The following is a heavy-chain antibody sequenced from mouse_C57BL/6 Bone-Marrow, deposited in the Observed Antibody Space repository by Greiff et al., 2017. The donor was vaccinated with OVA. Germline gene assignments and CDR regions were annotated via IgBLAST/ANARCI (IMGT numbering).Heavy chain of an antibody. CDR3: ASITTVVAWYFDV. D-gene: IGHD1-1*01. V-gene: IGHV1-54*01. CDR2: INPGSGGT. CDR1: GYAFTNYL. Sequence: VQLQQSGAELVRPGTSVKVSCKASGYAFTNYLIEWVKQRPGQGLEWIGVINPGSGGTTYNEKFKGKATLTADKSSSTAYMQLSSLTSEDSAVYFCASITTVVAWYFDVWGTGTTVTVSS. J-gene: IGHJ1*03.